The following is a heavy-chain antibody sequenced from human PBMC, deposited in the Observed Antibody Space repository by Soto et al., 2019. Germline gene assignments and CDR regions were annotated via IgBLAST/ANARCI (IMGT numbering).Heavy chain of an antibody. CDR3: ALSASSGYYAYFDY. CDR1: GFSLSTSGVG. J-gene: IGHJ4*02. Sequence: QITLKESGPTLVKPTQTLTLTCTFSGFSLSTSGVGVGWIRQPPGKALEWLALIYWDDDKRYSPSLKSRLTITKDTSKNQVVLTMTNIDPVDTATYYCALSASSGYYAYFDYWGQGTLGAVCS. V-gene: IGHV2-5*02. CDR2: IYWDDDK. D-gene: IGHD3-22*01.